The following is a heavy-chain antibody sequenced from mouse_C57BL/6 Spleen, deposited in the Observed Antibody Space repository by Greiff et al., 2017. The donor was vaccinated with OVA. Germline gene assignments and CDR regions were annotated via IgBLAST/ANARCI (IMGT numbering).Heavy chain of an antibody. J-gene: IGHJ3*01. Sequence: QVQLQQPGAELVKPGASVKLSCKASGYTFTSYWMQWVKQRPGQGLEWIGEIDPSDSYTNYNQKFKGKATLTVDTSSSTAYMQLSSLTSEDSAVYYCARHYYGSSYGFAYWGQGTLVTVPA. CDR3: ARHYYGSSYGFAY. CDR2: IDPSDSYT. CDR1: GYTFTSYW. V-gene: IGHV1-50*01. D-gene: IGHD1-1*01.